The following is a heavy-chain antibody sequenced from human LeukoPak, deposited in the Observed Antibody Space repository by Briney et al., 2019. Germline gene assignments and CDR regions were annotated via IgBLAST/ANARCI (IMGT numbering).Heavy chain of an antibody. D-gene: IGHD4-17*01. CDR2: IYYSGST. CDR3: ARTTVTTYTFYYYYYMDV. CDR1: GGSISSYY. J-gene: IGHJ6*03. V-gene: IGHV4-59*01. Sequence: KASETLSLTCTVSGGSISSYYWSWIRQPPGKGLEWIGYIYYSGSTNYNPSLKSRVTISVDTSKNQFSLKLSSVTAADTAVYYCARTTVTTYTFYYYYYMDVWGKGTTVTVSS.